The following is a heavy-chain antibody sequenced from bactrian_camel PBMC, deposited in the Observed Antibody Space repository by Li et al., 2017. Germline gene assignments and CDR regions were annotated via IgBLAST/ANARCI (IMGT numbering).Heavy chain of an antibody. CDR1: GFTFGNMD. CDR3: ARRGYDH. CDR2: IINDGSST. J-gene: IGHJ4*01. V-gene: IGHV3S40*01. Sequence: VQLVESGGGLVQPGGSLRLSCAASGFTFGNMDMIWVRQAPGKGLEWVSFIINDGSSTTYADSVKGRFTISRDNAKNTLYLQLTSLKTEDTAMYYCARRGYDHWGQGTQVTVS.